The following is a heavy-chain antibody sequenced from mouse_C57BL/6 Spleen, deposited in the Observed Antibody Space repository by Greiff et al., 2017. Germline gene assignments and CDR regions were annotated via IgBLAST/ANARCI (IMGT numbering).Heavy chain of an antibody. CDR2: ISSGGSYT. V-gene: IGHV5-6*01. CDR3: ARHRGDNRYFDV. D-gene: IGHD1-3*01. Sequence: EVKVVESGGDLVKPGGSLKLSCAASGFTFSSYGMSWVRQTPDKRLEWVATISSGGSYTYYPDSVKGRFTISRYNAKNTLYLQISSLKSEDTAMYYCARHRGDNRYFDVWGKGTTVTVSS. CDR1: GFTFSSYG. J-gene: IGHJ1*03.